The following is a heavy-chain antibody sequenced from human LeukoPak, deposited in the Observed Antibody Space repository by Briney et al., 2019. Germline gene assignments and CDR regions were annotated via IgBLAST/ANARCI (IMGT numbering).Heavy chain of an antibody. CDR2: VYYSGST. Sequence: SETLSLTCTVSGGSISSYYWSWIRQPPGKGLEWIGYVYYSGSTNYNPSLKSRVTISVDTSKNQFSLKLSSVTAADTAVYYCARERRGRWFGELYSRYYFDYWGQGTLVTVSS. CDR1: GGSISSYY. D-gene: IGHD3-10*01. V-gene: IGHV4-59*01. CDR3: ARERRGRWFGELYSRYYFDY. J-gene: IGHJ4*02.